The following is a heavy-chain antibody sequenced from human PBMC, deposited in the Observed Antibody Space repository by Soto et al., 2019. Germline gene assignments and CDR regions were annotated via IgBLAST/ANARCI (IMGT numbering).Heavy chain of an antibody. CDR3: AAATLPAARFYGMDV. J-gene: IGHJ6*02. CDR2: LSQNGGT. Sequence: SETLSLTCVVSGYSFNSVHFWGWIRQPPGKGLQWIGSLSQNGGTYRNPSLRSRVTLSVDTSKNQFSLKLTSVTAADAAVYYCAAATLPAARFYGMDVWGQGSTVTVSS. D-gene: IGHD2-2*01. V-gene: IGHV4-38-2*01. CDR1: GYSFNSVHF.